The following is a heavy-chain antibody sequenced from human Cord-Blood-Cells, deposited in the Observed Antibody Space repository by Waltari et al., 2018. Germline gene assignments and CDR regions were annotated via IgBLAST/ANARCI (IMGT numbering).Heavy chain of an antibody. Sequence: QVQLVQSGAEVKKPGASVKVSCKASGYTFTSYYMHWVRQAPGQGLEWMGIINPSGGSTSYAQKFQGRVTMTRDTSTSTVYMELSSLRSEDTAVYYCARGTSHYYGSGSYSYYYYYGMDVWGQGTTVTVSS. J-gene: IGHJ6*02. CDR3: ARGTSHYYGSGSYSYYYYYGMDV. D-gene: IGHD3-10*01. CDR2: INPSGGST. V-gene: IGHV1-46*01. CDR1: GYTFTSYY.